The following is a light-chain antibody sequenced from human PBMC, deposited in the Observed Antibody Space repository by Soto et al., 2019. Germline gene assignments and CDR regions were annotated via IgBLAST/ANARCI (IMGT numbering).Light chain of an antibody. J-gene: IGKJ1*01. Sequence: DIQVTQSPSTLSASVGDRVTITCRASQSVGYWLAWFQQKPGKVPRVLISKVSRLESGVPSRFSGSGSGTEFTLTISSLQSDDFATYDCQHFLGSSWTFGQGTKVEL. V-gene: IGKV1-5*03. CDR2: KVS. CDR3: QHFLGSSWT. CDR1: QSVGYW.